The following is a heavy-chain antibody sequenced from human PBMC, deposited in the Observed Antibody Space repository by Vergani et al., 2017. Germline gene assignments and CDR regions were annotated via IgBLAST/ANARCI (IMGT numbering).Heavy chain of an antibody. CDR3: ASVLTMVRGVSKPNWFDP. J-gene: IGHJ5*02. Sequence: QVQLQESGPGLVKPSETLSLTCTVSGYSISSGYYWGWIRQLPGKGLEWIGSIYQSGSTYYNPSLKSRVTISVETSKNQFSLKLSSVTAADTAVYYCASVLTMVRGVSKPNWFDPWGQGTLVTVSS. V-gene: IGHV4-38-2*02. CDR2: IYQSGST. D-gene: IGHD3-10*01. CDR1: GYSISSGYY.